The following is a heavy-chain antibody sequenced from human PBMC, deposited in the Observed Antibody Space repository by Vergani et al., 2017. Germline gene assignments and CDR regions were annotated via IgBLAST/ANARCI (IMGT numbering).Heavy chain of an antibody. Sequence: EVQLLESGGGLVQPGGSLRLSCAASGFTFSSYAMSWVRQAPGKGLEWVSAISGSGGSTYYADSVKGRFTSSRDNSKNTLYLQMNSLRAEDTAVYYCAKDGSGSYIVEVYWDYWGQGTLVTVSS. CDR3: AKDGSGSYIVEVYWDY. J-gene: IGHJ4*02. V-gene: IGHV3-23*01. D-gene: IGHD1-26*01. CDR2: ISGSGGST. CDR1: GFTFSSYA.